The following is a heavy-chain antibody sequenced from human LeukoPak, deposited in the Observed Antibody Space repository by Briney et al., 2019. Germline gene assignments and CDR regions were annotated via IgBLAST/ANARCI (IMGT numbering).Heavy chain of an antibody. D-gene: IGHD2-15*01. CDR1: GGSFSGYY. J-gene: IGHJ6*03. CDR2: INHSGST. V-gene: IGHV4-34*01. CDR3: ARGRYCSGGSCHKHYYYYYYMDV. Sequence: SETLSLTCAVYGGSFSGYYWSWIRQPPGKGLEWIGEINHSGSTNYNSSLKSRVTISVDTSKNQFSLKLSSVTAADTAVYYCARGRYCSGGSCHKHYYYYYYMDVWGKGTTVTVSS.